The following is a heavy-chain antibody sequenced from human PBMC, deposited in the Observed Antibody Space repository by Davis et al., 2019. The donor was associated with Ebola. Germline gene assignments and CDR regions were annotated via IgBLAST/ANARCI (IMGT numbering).Heavy chain of an antibody. CDR2: INPNSGGT. D-gene: IGHD3-3*01. CDR1: GYTFTGYY. Sequence: AASVKVSCKASGYTFTGYYMHWVRQAPGQGLEWMGWINPNSGGTNYAQKFQGRVTMTTDTSTSTAYMELRSLRSDDTAVYYCARDPPSEWLYYYYGMDVWGQGTTVTVSS. CDR3: ARDPPSEWLYYYYGMDV. J-gene: IGHJ6*02. V-gene: IGHV1-2*02.